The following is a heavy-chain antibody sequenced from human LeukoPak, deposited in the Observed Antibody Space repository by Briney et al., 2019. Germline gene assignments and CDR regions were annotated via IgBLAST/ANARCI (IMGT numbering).Heavy chain of an antibody. CDR2: ISGSGGST. Sequence: GGSLRLSCAASGFTFSSYSMNWVRQAPGKGLEWVSAISGSGGSTYYADSVKGRFTISRDNSKNTLYLQMNSLRAEDTAVYYCAKVTGRLYYFDYWGQGTLVTVSS. J-gene: IGHJ4*02. V-gene: IGHV3-23*01. CDR1: GFTFSSYS. CDR3: AKVTGRLYYFDY.